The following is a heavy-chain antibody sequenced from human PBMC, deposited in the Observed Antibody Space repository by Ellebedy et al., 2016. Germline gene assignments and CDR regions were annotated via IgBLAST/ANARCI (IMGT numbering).Heavy chain of an antibody. D-gene: IGHD6-13*01. CDR1: GGSISSYY. V-gene: IGHV4-59*12. J-gene: IGHJ3*02. CDR2: IYHSRST. CDR3: ARALLDIAAAGYAFDI. Sequence: SETLSLTXTVSGGSISSYYWSWIRQPPGKGLEWIGYIYHSRSTYYNPSLKSRVTISVDRSKNQFSLKLSSVTAADTAVYYCARALLDIAAAGYAFDIWGQGTMVTVSS.